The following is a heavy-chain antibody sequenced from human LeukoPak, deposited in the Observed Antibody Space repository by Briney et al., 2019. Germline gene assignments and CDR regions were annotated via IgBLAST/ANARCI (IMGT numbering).Heavy chain of an antibody. D-gene: IGHD3-3*01. CDR1: GGSFSGYY. CDR3: ARGGRRITIFGVVIRGTFNWFDP. CDR2: INHSGST. Sequence: SETLSLTCAVYGGSFSGYYWSWIRQPPGKGLEWIGEINHSGSTNYNPSLKSRVTISVDTSKNQFSLKLSSVTAADTAVYYCARGGRRITIFGVVIRGTFNWFDPWGQGTLVTVSS. V-gene: IGHV4-34*01. J-gene: IGHJ5*02.